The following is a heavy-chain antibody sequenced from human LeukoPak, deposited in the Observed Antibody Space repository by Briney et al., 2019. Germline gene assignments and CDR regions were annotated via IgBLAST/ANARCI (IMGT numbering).Heavy chain of an antibody. CDR3: AKDRSTWGKIYFDWSLFDP. CDR2: ISGSGGGT. Sequence: GGTLRLSCAATGFTFSSYGMSWVRQAPGKGLEWVSGISGSGGGTYYAESVKGRFTISRDNSKNTLYLQMNSLRAEDTAVYYCAKDRSTWGKIYFDWSLFDPWGQGTLVTVSS. D-gene: IGHD3-9*01. J-gene: IGHJ5*02. CDR1: GFTFSSYG. V-gene: IGHV3-23*01.